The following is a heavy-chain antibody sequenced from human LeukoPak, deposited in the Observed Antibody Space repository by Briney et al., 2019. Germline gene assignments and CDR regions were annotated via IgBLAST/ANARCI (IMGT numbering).Heavy chain of an antibody. CDR3: ATLNYVWGSYRPY. CDR1: GFTFSSYA. CDR2: ISGSGGST. V-gene: IGHV3-23*01. Sequence: GSLRLSCAASGFTFSSYAMSWVRQAPGKGLEWVSAISGSGGSTYYADSVKGRFTISRDNSKNTLYLQMNSLRAEDTAVYYCATLNYVWGSYRPYWGQGTLVTVSS. J-gene: IGHJ4*02. D-gene: IGHD3-16*02.